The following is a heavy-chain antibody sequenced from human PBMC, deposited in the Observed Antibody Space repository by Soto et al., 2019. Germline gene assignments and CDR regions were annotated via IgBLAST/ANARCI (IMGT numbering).Heavy chain of an antibody. V-gene: IGHV1-2*02. CDR1: GYTFTGYY. CDR2: INPNSGGT. Sequence: ASVKVSCKASGYTFTGYYMHWVRQAPGQGLEWMGWINPNSGGTNYAQKFQGRVTMTRDTSISTAYMELSRLRSDDTAVYDCARGVTMIVVVTHNWFDPWGQGTLVTVSS. D-gene: IGHD3-22*01. J-gene: IGHJ5*02. CDR3: ARGVTMIVVVTHNWFDP.